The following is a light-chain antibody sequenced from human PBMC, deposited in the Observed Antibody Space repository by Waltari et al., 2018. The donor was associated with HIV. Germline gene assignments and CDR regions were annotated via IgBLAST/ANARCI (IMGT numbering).Light chain of an antibody. Sequence: QSVLTQPPSVSGAPGQRVTISCTGSSSNIGAGYDVHWYQQLPGTAPKLLIYVNSNRPSGVPDRFSGAKSGTSASLAITGLQAEDEADYYCQSYDSSLSVPFGGGTKLTVL. CDR3: QSYDSSLSVP. V-gene: IGLV1-40*01. CDR1: SSNIGAGYD. CDR2: VNS. J-gene: IGLJ2*01.